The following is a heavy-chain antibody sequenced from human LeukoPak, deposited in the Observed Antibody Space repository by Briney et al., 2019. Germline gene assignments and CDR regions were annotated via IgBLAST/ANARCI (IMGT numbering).Heavy chain of an antibody. J-gene: IGHJ4*02. CDR1: GFTFSSYW. CDR2: INSDGSST. Sequence: PGGSLRLSCAASGFTFSSYWMHWVRQAPGKGLVWVSRINSDGSSTSYADSVKGRFTISRDNAKNTLYLQMNSLRAEDTAVYHCASGGVGYGDYNYYFDYWGQGTLVTVSS. V-gene: IGHV3-74*01. D-gene: IGHD4-17*01. CDR3: ASGGVGYGDYNYYFDY.